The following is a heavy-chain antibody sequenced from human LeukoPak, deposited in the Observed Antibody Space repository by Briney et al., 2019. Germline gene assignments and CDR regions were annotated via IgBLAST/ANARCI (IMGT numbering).Heavy chain of an antibody. CDR3: AKAPGIAAAIDY. CDR1: GFTFTNYA. Sequence: GGSLRLSCAASGFTFTNYALHWVRQAPGKGLEWVSGISWNSGSIGYADSVKGRFTISRDNAKNSLYLQMNSLRAEDTALYYCAKAPGIAAAIDYWGQGTLVTVSS. D-gene: IGHD6-13*01. CDR2: ISWNSGSI. J-gene: IGHJ4*02. V-gene: IGHV3-9*01.